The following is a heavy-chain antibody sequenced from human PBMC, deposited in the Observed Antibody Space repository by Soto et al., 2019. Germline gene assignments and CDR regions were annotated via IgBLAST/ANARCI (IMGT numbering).Heavy chain of an antibody. CDR3: AKERTYSVASGFDY. CDR1: GFTFTTYG. CDR2: ISYDGSHA. V-gene: IGHV3-30*18. Sequence: QVQLVDSGGGVVQPGRSLRLYCAASGFTFTTYGMHWVRRATGKGLEWVAVISYDGSHAYYADSVKGRFTISRDNSKNTLYLQINSLRAEDTAVYDCAKERTYSVASGFDYWGRGTLVTVSS. D-gene: IGHD1-26*01. J-gene: IGHJ4*02.